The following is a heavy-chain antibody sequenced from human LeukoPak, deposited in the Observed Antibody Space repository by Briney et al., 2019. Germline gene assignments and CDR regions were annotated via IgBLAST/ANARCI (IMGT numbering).Heavy chain of an antibody. D-gene: IGHD3-3*01. CDR2: IYYSGST. CDR1: GGSISSSSYY. V-gene: IGHV4-39*02. Sequence: SETLSLTCTVSGGSISSSSYYWGWIRQPPGKGLEWIGSIYYSGSTYYNPSLKSRVTISVDTSKNQFSLKLTAVTAADTAVYYCAREARFFDYWGQGTLVTVSS. CDR3: AREARFFDY. J-gene: IGHJ4*02.